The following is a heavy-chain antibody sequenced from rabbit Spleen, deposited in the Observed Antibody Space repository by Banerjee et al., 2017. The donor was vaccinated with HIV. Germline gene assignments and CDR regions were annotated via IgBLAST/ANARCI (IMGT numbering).Heavy chain of an antibody. J-gene: IGHJ3*01. CDR1: GFSFSSSYG. CDR3: ARDPAGYVINGGVSNFRLDL. CDR2: IDPIFGST. D-gene: IGHD6-1*01. V-gene: IGHV1S45*01. Sequence: QEQLEESGGDLVKPGASLTLTCTASGFSFSSSYGICWVRQAPGKGLEWIGYIDPIFGSTYYASWVNGRFSISRENTQNTVSLQLNSLTAADTATYFCARDPAGYVINGGVSNFRLDLWGQGTLVTVS.